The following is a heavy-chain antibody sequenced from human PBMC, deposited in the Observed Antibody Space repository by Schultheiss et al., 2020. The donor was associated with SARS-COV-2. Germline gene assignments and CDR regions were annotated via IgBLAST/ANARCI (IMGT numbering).Heavy chain of an antibody. J-gene: IGHJ3*02. D-gene: IGHD3-10*01. Sequence: SETLSLTCTVSGGSISSYYWSRIRQPPGKGLEWIGYIYYSGSTNYNPSLKSRVTISVDTSKNQFSLKLSSVTAADTAVYYCARCMVRGVMSDIWGQGTMVTVSS. V-gene: IGHV4-59*08. CDR3: ARCMVRGVMSDI. CDR2: IYYSGST. CDR1: GGSISSYY.